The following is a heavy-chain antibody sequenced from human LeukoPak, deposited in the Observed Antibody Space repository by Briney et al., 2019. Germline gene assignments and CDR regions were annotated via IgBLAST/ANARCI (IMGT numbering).Heavy chain of an antibody. V-gene: IGHV3-33*01. CDR3: STGGWPTAGTPRMDV. CDR2: IYYDGKNK. J-gene: IGHJ6*02. Sequence: GGSLRLSCAASGFIFSDHGIHWVRHAPGKGLEWVAIIYYDGKNKYYADSAKGRFTISRDNPKNTAYLQMNSLRGDDTGVYYCSTGGWPTAGTPRMDVWGQGTTVIVSS. D-gene: IGHD6-13*01. CDR1: GFIFSDHG.